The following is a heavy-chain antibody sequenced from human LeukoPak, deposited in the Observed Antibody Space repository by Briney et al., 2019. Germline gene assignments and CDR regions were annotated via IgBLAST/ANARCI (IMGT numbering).Heavy chain of an antibody. D-gene: IGHD6-13*01. Sequence: GGSLRLSCAASGFTFSSYGMHWVRQAPGKGLEWVAVIWYDGSNKYYADSVKGRFTISRDNSKNTLYQQMNSLRAEDTAVYYCAKDGQQLVPYYYYYMDVWGKGTTVTVSS. V-gene: IGHV3-33*06. J-gene: IGHJ6*03. CDR1: GFTFSSYG. CDR2: IWYDGSNK. CDR3: AKDGQQLVPYYYYYMDV.